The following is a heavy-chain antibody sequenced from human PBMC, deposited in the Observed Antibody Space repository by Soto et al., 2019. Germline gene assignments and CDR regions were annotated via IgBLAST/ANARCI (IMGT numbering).Heavy chain of an antibody. CDR1: GFTFDDYA. V-gene: IGHV3-9*01. CDR3: AKDIGSGYDWAYFDY. Sequence: PGGSLRLXCAASGFTFDDYAMHWVRQAPGKGLEWVSGISWNSGSIGYADSVKGRFTISRDNAKNSLYLQMNSLRAEDTALYYCAKDIGSGYDWAYFDYWGQGTLVTVSS. D-gene: IGHD5-12*01. CDR2: ISWNSGSI. J-gene: IGHJ4*02.